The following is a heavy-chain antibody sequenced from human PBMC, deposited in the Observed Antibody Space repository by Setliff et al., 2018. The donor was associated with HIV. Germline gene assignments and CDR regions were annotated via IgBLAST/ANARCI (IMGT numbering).Heavy chain of an antibody. CDR3: ARDWVTRSNYYGSGSPWYFDF. V-gene: IGHV4-4*07. D-gene: IGHD3-10*01. Sequence: NPSETLSLTCTVSGDSIGDYYWNWIRQPAGKGLEWIGRVYASAYSNYNPSLKRRVTMSVDTSQNQFSMKLRSVNAADTAVYYCARDWVTRSNYYGSGSPWYFDFWGRGILVTVSS. J-gene: IGHJ2*01. CDR2: VYASAYS. CDR1: GDSIGDYY.